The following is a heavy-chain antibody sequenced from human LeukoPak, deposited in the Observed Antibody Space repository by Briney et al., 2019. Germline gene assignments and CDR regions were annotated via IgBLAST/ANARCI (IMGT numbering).Heavy chain of an antibody. J-gene: IGHJ3*02. CDR1: GFTFSSYC. CDR3: ARVLVGGDAFDI. Sequence: AGGSLRLSCAASGFTFSSYCMSWIRQPPGKGLEWIGSIYHSGSTYYNPSLKSRVTISVDTSKNQFSLKLSSVTAADTAVYYCARVLVGGDAFDIWGQGTMVTVSS. CDR2: IYHSGST. V-gene: IGHV4-38-2*01. D-gene: IGHD1-26*01.